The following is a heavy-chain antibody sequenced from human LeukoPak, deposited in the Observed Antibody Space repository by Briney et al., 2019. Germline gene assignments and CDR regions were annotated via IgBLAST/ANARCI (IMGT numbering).Heavy chain of an antibody. V-gene: IGHV3-21*01. CDR2: ISSSSSYR. Sequence: GGSLRLSCAASGFTFSSYSMYWVRQAPGKGLEWVSSISSSSSYRYYEESVKGRFSISRDNARNSLYLQMNSLRAEDTAVYYCARDSPNEAILWWSIDYWGQGTLVTVSS. D-gene: IGHD2-21*01. J-gene: IGHJ4*02. CDR3: ARDSPNEAILWWSIDY. CDR1: GFTFSSYS.